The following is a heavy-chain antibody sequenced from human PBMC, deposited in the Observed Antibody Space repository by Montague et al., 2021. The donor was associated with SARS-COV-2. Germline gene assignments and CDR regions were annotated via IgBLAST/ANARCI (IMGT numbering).Heavy chain of an antibody. D-gene: IGHD3-9*01. CDR3: ASLRGSAEILTAFQGVSYFYGMDV. CDR1: GGSVSGGSFY. J-gene: IGHJ6*02. Sequence: SETLSLTCTVSGGSVSGGSFYWSWIRQPPGKGLELIGYIYYTGSSNYNPSLKSRATISVDTSKNQFSLKLSSVTAADTAVYYCASLRGSAEILTAFQGVSYFYGMDVWGQGTTVTVSS. V-gene: IGHV4-61*01. CDR2: IYYTGSS.